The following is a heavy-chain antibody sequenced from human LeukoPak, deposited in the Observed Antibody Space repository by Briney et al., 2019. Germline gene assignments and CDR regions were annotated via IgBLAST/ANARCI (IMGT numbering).Heavy chain of an antibody. CDR3: ASLFTMVRELKDY. V-gene: IGHV1-2*06. D-gene: IGHD3-10*01. J-gene: IGHJ4*02. CDR2: INPNSGGT. Sequence: ASVNVSCKASGYTFTGYYMHWVRQAPGQGLEWMGRINPNSGGTNYAQKFQGRVTMTRDTSISTAYMELSRLRSDDTAVYYCASLFTMVRELKDYWGQGTLVTVSS. CDR1: GYTFTGYY.